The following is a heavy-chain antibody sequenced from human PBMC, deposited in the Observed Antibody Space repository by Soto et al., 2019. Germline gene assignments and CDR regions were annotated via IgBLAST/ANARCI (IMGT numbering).Heavy chain of an antibody. CDR2: VSAHNGNT. V-gene: IGHV1-18*01. J-gene: IGHJ4*02. CDR3: ARGRSGDY. Sequence: QVHLVQSGAEVKKPGASVKVSCKASGYTFTSYGITWVRQAPGQGLEWMGWVSAHNGNTDYAQKLQGRVIVTRDTSTSTAYMELRSLRSDDTAVYYCARGRSGDYWGQGALVTVSS. CDR1: GYTFTSYG.